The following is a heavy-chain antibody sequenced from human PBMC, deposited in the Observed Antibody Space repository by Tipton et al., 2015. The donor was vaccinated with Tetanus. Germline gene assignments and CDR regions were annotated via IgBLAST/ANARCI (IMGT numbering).Heavy chain of an antibody. J-gene: IGHJ4*02. CDR1: GGYLSDYY. V-gene: IGHV4-34*01. CDR3: ARHSSLKALNY. CDR2: IHRGGST. D-gene: IGHD3-9*01. Sequence: GLVKPSETLSLTCGVFGGYLSDYYWTWVRQPPGKGLEWIGEIHRGGSTNYNPSLKSRVSMSVDTAKNRFSLTLTSVTAADMAVYYCARHSSLKALNYWGQGTLVTASS.